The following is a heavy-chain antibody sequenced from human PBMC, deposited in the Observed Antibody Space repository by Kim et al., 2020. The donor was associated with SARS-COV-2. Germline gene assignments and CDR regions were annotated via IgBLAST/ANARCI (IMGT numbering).Heavy chain of an antibody. J-gene: IGHJ2*01. CDR2: INHSGST. CDR1: GGSFSGYY. Sequence: SETLSLTCAVYGGSFSGYYWSWIRQPPGKGLEWIGEINHSGSTNYNPSLKSRVTISVDTSKNQFSLKLSSVTAADTAVYYCARGGVVVVASIASYWYFDLWGRGTLVTVSS. V-gene: IGHV4-34*01. CDR3: ARGGVVVVASIASYWYFDL. D-gene: IGHD2-15*01.